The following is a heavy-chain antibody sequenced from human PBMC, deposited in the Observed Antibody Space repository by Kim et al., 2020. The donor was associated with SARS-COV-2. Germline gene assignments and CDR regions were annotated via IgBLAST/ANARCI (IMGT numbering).Heavy chain of an antibody. CDR1: GDSVSSNSAA. CDR2: TYYRSKWYN. J-gene: IGHJ6*02. D-gene: IGHD6-13*01. V-gene: IGHV6-1*01. Sequence: SQTLSLTCAISGDSVSSNSAAWNWIRQSPSRGLEWLGRTYYRSKWYNDYAVSVKSRITINPDTSKNQFSLQLNSVTPEDTAVYYCARVVTGGSRSYYYYYGMEVWGQGTTVTVSS. CDR3: ARVVTGGSRSYYYYYGMEV.